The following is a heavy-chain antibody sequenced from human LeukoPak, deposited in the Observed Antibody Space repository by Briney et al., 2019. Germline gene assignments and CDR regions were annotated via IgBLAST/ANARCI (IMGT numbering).Heavy chain of an antibody. D-gene: IGHD1-14*01. CDR1: GGSVSSYY. Sequence: PSETLSLTCSVSGGSVSSYYWSWIRQSPGKGLEWIGYIHNSGRTNYNPSLKSRVTGFVDTSKNQVSLRLSSVTAADTAVYYCARHGTISSESYFDYWGRGALVTVSS. CDR3: ARHGTISSESYFDY. CDR2: IHNSGRT. J-gene: IGHJ4*02. V-gene: IGHV4-59*08.